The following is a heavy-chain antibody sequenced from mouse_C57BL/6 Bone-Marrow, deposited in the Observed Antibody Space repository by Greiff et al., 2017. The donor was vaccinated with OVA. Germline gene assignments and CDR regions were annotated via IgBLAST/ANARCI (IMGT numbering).Heavy chain of an antibody. J-gene: IGHJ2*01. CDR1: GYTFTSYW. V-gene: IGHV1-61*01. CDR2: IYPSDSET. D-gene: IGHD2-5*01. Sequence: QVQLQQPGAELVRPGSSVKLSCKASGYTFTSYWMDWVKQRPGQGLEWIGNIYPSDSETHYNQKFKDKATLTVDKSSSTAYMQLSSLTSEDSAVYYGAREGAYYSNYKDYWGQGTTLTVSS. CDR3: AREGAYYSNYKDY.